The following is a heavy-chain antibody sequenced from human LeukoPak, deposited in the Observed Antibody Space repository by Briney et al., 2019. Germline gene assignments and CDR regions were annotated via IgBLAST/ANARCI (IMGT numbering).Heavy chain of an antibody. CDR1: GFTFSSYG. J-gene: IGHJ3*01. V-gene: IGHV3-30*02. Sequence: GGSLRLSCAASGFTFSSYGMLWVRQAPGKGLECVTFISYDGSNKYYADSVKGRFTISRDNSKNTLYLHMNSPGAEDTAVYYCAKNRGYNYDPNAFDVWGQGTMVTVSS. D-gene: IGHD5-18*01. CDR3: AKNRGYNYDPNAFDV. CDR2: ISYDGSNK.